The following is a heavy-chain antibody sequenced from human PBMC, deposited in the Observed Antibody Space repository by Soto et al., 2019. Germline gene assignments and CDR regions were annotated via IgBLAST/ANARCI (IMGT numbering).Heavy chain of an antibody. CDR2: ISAYNGNT. V-gene: IGHV1-18*01. Sequence: ASVKVSCKASGYTFTSYGISWVRQAPGQGLEWMGWISAYNGNTNYAQKLQGRVTMTTDTSTSTAYMELRSLRSDDTAVYYCARASPGYYYDSSGYYYDYWGQGTLVTVSS. CDR1: GYTFTSYG. J-gene: IGHJ4*02. D-gene: IGHD3-22*01. CDR3: ARASPGYYYDSSGYYYDY.